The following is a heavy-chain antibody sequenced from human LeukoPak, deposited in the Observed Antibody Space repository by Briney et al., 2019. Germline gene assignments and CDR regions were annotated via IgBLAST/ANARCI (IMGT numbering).Heavy chain of an antibody. Sequence: SETLSLTCAVYGGSFSGYYWSWIRQPPGKGLEWIGEINRSGSTNYNPSLKSRVTISVDTSKNQFSLKLSSVTAADTAVYYCARMDIVVVPAAAVGMDVWGQGTTVTVSS. CDR1: GGSFSGYY. J-gene: IGHJ6*02. CDR3: ARMDIVVVPAAAVGMDV. CDR2: INRSGST. V-gene: IGHV4-34*01. D-gene: IGHD2-2*03.